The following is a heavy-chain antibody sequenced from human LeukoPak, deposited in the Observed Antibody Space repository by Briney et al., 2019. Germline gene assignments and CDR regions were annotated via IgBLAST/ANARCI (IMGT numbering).Heavy chain of an antibody. CDR3: ASEGYDYGDY. D-gene: IGHD2-15*01. J-gene: IGHJ4*02. CDR1: GFTFSSYE. Sequence: GGSLRLSCAASGFTFSSYEMNWVRQAPGKGLEWVSYISSSGSTIYYADSVKGRFTISRDNAKNSLYLQMNSLRAGDTAVYYCASEGYDYGDYWGQGTLVTVSS. V-gene: IGHV3-48*03. CDR2: ISSSGSTI.